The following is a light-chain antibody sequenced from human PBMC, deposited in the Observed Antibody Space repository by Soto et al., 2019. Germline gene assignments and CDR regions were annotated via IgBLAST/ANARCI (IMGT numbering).Light chain of an antibody. Sequence: ISMTRGPAPMFASVGDRFTITCRASQRSSNWLDWYQQKPGTAPKLLIYQASSSESGVPSRFSGGGSGTDFTLTISGLQPDDFGTYYCQQYDGDSWTFGQGTKVEIK. CDR3: QQYDGDSWT. CDR1: QRSSNW. V-gene: IGKV1-5*03. J-gene: IGKJ1*01. CDR2: QAS.